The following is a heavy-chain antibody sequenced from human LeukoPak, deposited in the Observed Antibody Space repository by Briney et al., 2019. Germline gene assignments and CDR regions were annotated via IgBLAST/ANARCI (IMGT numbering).Heavy chain of an antibody. Sequence: GGSLTLSCSASGFSFSDYDMNWFRQAPGKGLEWVSSISGRSSHVYYGDSVKGRFSISRDNAMNSVLLQMNSLGVEDTALYFCGRAFPPLRTASAGDLWGQGTLVTVSS. CDR3: GRAFPPLRTASAGDL. D-gene: IGHD3-16*01. CDR2: ISGRSSHV. V-gene: IGHV3-21*01. J-gene: IGHJ4*02. CDR1: GFSFSDYD.